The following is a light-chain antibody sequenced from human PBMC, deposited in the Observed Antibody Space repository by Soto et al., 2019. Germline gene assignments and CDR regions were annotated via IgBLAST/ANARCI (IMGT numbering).Light chain of an antibody. CDR2: DVS. CDR1: SSDVGGHNY. J-gene: IGLJ1*01. Sequence: QSALTQPRSVSGSPGQSVTISCTGTSSDVGGHNYVSWYQQHPGKAPKLMIHDVSKRPSGVPDRFSGSKSGNTASLTISGLQAEDEADYYCCSYAGSYYVFGTGTKLTVL. CDR3: CSYAGSYYV. V-gene: IGLV2-11*01.